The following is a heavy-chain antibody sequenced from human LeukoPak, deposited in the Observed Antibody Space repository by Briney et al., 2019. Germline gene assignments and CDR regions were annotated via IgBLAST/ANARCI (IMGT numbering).Heavy chain of an antibody. CDR1: GFTFSTYW. CDR2: MKRDGSEI. CDR3: ARNNGMDV. Sequence: GGSLRLSCSASGFTFSTYWMSWVRQAPGKGLEWVANMKRDGSEIYYLDSVKGRFTISKDNAKNSLYLQMNSLRAEDTALYHCARNNGMDVWGQGTTVIVSS. V-gene: IGHV3-7*03. J-gene: IGHJ6*02.